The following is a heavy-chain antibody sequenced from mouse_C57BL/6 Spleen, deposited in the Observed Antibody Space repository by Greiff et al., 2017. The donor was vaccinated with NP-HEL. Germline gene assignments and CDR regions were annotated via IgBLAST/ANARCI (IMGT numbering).Heavy chain of an antibody. Sequence: EVQGVESGGGLVQPGGSLSLSCAASGFTFTDYYMSWVRQPPGKALEWLGFIRNKANGYTTEYSASVKGRFTISRDNSQSILYLQMNALRAEDSATYYCARYGGDYDVAWFAYWGQGTLVTVSA. J-gene: IGHJ3*01. CDR2: IRNKANGYTT. CDR1: GFTFTDYY. CDR3: ARYGGDYDVAWFAY. V-gene: IGHV7-3*01. D-gene: IGHD2-4*01.